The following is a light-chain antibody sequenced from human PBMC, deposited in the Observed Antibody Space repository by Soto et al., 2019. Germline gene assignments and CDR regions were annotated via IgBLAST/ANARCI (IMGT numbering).Light chain of an antibody. J-gene: IGKJ2*01. V-gene: IGKV1-5*01. CDR2: DAY. CDR1: QSISSW. CDR3: QQYNSYSYT. Sequence: DIQMTQSPSTLSASVGDRVTITCRASQSISSWLAWYQQNPGKAPKLLIYDAYSLESGVPSRFSGSGSGTEFTLTISRLKPDDFATYYCQQYNSYSYTFGQGTKLEIK.